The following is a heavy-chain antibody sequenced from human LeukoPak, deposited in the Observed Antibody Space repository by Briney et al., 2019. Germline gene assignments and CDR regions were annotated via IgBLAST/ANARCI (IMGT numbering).Heavy chain of an antibody. J-gene: IGHJ4*02. CDR2: IYYSGST. Sequence: SETLSLTCTVSGGSISSSRFYGGWIRQPPGKGLEWLASIYYSGSTYYNPSLKSRVTISVDTSKNQFALKVSSVTAADTALYYCARHQFYGSGSYYFDYWGQGTLVTVSS. CDR3: ARHQFYGSGSYYFDY. D-gene: IGHD3-10*01. V-gene: IGHV4-39*01. CDR1: GGSISSSRFY.